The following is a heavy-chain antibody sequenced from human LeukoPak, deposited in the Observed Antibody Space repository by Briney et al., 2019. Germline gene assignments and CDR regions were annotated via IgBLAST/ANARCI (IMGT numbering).Heavy chain of an antibody. Sequence: SETVSPTCTVSGGSISSSRYYWGWICQPPGKGLEWIGSIYYSGSTYYNPSLKSRVTISVDTSKNQFSLKLSSVTAADTAVYYCARSTIVVVPAQFDYWGQGTLVTVSS. CDR1: GGSISSSRYY. CDR2: IYYSGST. D-gene: IGHD2-2*01. CDR3: ARSTIVVVPAQFDY. J-gene: IGHJ4*02. V-gene: IGHV4-39*01.